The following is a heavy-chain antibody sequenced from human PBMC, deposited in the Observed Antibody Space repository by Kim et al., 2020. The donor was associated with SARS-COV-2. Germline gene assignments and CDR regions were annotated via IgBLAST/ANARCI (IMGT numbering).Heavy chain of an antibody. CDR1: GFTFSDSY. CDR3: TPDLIAVGGSNCYYH. Sequence: GGSLRLSCAASGFTFSDSYMSWIRQAPGKGLEWVAYISSSSSTRYYGYAVTGQGSITRDSDENSINLQMHINRPKTADTYEYYSTPDLIAVGGSNCYYH. V-gene: IGHV3-11*01. D-gene: IGHD6-19*01. CDR2: ISSSSSTR. J-gene: IGHJ6*03.